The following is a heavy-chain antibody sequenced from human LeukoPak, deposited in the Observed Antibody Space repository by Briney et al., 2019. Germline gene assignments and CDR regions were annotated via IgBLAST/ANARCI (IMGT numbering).Heavy chain of an antibody. D-gene: IGHD6-19*01. CDR3: ARDSSYSSRYLATFDY. J-gene: IGHJ4*02. V-gene: IGHV4-4*02. Sequence: SETLSLTCAVSGGSISSSNWWSWVRQPPGKGLEWIGEIYHSGSTNYNPSLKSRVTISVDKSKNQFSLKLSSVTAADTAVYYCARDSSYSSRYLATFDYWGQGTLVTVSS. CDR2: IYHSGST. CDR1: GGSISSSNW.